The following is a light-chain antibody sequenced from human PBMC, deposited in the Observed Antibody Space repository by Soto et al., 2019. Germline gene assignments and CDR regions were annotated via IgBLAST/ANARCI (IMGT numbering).Light chain of an antibody. Sequence: QSVLTQPASVSGSPGQSITISCTGTTNDVGDYNYVAWYQQHSGKVPRLMIYEGNKRPSGVSNRFSGSEPGNTASLTISGLQAEDEADYYCCSSAPSRTVVFGTGTKLTVL. CDR1: TNDVGDYNY. V-gene: IGLV2-14*01. CDR3: CSSAPSRTVV. J-gene: IGLJ1*01. CDR2: EGN.